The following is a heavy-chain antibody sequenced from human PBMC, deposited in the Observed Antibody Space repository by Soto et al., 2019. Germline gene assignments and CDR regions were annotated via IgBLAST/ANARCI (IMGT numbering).Heavy chain of an antibody. CDR2: IIPIFGTA. J-gene: IGHJ4*02. CDR3: ARERESIAALY. D-gene: IGHD6-6*01. CDR1: GGTLSSYA. Sequence: SVKGSCKASGGTLSSYAIGWVRQAPGQGLEWMGGIIPIFGTANYAQKFQGRVTITADESTSTAYMELSSLRSEDTAVYYYARERESIAALYWGQGTLVTVSS. V-gene: IGHV1-69*13.